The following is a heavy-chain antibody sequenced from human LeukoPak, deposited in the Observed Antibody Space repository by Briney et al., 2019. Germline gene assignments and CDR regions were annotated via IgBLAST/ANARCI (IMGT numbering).Heavy chain of an antibody. D-gene: IGHD7-27*01. V-gene: IGHV4-39*01. CDR3: ARLETGVGYFDY. Sequence: SETLSLTCTVSGGSISSSSYYWGWIRQPPGKGLEWIGSIYYSGSTYYNPSLKSRVTISVDTSKNQFSLKLSSVTAADTAVYYCARLETGVGYFDYWGQGTLATVSS. J-gene: IGHJ4*02. CDR1: GGSISSSSYY. CDR2: IYYSGST.